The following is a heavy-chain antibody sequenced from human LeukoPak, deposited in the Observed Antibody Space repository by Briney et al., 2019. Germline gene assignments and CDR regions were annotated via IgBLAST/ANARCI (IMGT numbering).Heavy chain of an antibody. V-gene: IGHV3-23*01. CDR2: ISGSGGST. CDR3: AAPDLAHYGVDV. Sequence: GAPLRLSCAASGFTFSSYAMSWVRQAPGKGLEWVSAISGSGGSTYYADSVEGRFTISRDNSKNTLYLQMNSLRAEDTAVYYCAAPDLAHYGVDVWGQGTTVTVSS. J-gene: IGHJ6*02. D-gene: IGHD1-14*01. CDR1: GFTFSSYA.